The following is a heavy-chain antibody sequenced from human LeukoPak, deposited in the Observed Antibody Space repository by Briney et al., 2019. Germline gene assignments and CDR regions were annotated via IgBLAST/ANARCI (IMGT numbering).Heavy chain of an antibody. CDR3: ARARGAVAIDY. Sequence: SETLSLTCAVYGGSFSGYYWSWIRQPPGKGLEWIGYIYYSGSTYYNPSLKSRVTISVDTSKNQFSLKLSSVTAADTAVYYCARARGAVAIDYWGQGTLVTVSS. CDR1: GGSFSGYY. V-gene: IGHV4-34*01. J-gene: IGHJ4*02. CDR2: IYYSGST. D-gene: IGHD6-19*01.